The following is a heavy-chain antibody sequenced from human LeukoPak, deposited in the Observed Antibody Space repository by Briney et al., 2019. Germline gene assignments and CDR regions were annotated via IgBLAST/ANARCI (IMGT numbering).Heavy chain of an antibody. D-gene: IGHD4-11*01. CDR1: GGTFSSYA. CDR2: IIPIFGIA. Sequence: PRASVKVSCKASGGTFSSYAISWVRQAPGQGLEWMGRIIPIFGIANYAQKFQGRVTITADKSTSTAYMELSSLRSEDTAVYYCARDYSDRYNWFDPWGQGTLVTVSS. V-gene: IGHV1-69*04. J-gene: IGHJ5*02. CDR3: ARDYSDRYNWFDP.